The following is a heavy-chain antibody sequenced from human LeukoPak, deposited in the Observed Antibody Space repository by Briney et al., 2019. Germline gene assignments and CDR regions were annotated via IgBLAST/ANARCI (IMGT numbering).Heavy chain of an antibody. J-gene: IGHJ6*03. V-gene: IGHV4-4*07. CDR2: IYTSGST. D-gene: IGHD2-15*01. CDR1: GGSISSYY. Sequence: SETLSLTCTVSGGSISSYYWSWLRQPAGKGLEWIGRIYTSGSTNYNPSLKSRVTISVDKSKNQFSLKLSSVTAADTAVYYCARENDLGYCSGGSCYYYMDVWGKGTTVTVSS. CDR3: ARENDLGYCSGGSCYYYMDV.